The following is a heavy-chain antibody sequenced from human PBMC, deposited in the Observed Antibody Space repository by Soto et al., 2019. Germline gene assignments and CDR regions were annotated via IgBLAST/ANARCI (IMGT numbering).Heavy chain of an antibody. Sequence: QVQLQESGPGLVKPSQTLSLTCTVSGGSISSGDYYWSWIRQPPGKGLEWTGYIYYSGSTYYNPSLKSRVTISVDTSKNQFSLKLSSVTAADTAVYYYARRISYDSSGYYFGMAFDIWGQGTMVTVSS. CDR2: IYYSGST. CDR1: GGSISSGDYY. D-gene: IGHD3-22*01. CDR3: ARRISYDSSGYYFGMAFDI. J-gene: IGHJ3*02. V-gene: IGHV4-30-4*01.